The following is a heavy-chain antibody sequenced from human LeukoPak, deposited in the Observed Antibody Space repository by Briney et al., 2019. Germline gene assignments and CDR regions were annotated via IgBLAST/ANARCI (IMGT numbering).Heavy chain of an antibody. Sequence: GGSVRLSCAASGFTFSDYYMSWIRQAPGKGLEWVSYISSSSSYTNYADSVKGRFTISRDNAKNSLYLQMNSLRAEDTAVYYCAREGHSYGGYVCYFDYWGQGTLVTVCS. CDR3: AREGHSYGGYVCYFDY. J-gene: IGHJ4*02. CDR1: GFTFSDYY. D-gene: IGHD5-12*01. CDR2: ISSSSSYT. V-gene: IGHV3-11*05.